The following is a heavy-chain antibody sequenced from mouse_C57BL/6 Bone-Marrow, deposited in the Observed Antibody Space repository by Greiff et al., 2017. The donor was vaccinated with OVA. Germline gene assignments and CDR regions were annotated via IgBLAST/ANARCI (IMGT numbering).Heavy chain of an antibody. CDR2: ISTGGGST. Sequence: EVKVVESGGGLVQPGGSLKLSCAASGFTFSDYYMHWVRQTPEKRLEWVAYISTGGGSTYYPDTVKGRFTITRDTAKNTLYLQMSRLKSEDTAMYYCARQVGYWGQGTTLTVSA. CDR1: GFTFSDYY. J-gene: IGHJ2*01. D-gene: IGHD1-3*01. V-gene: IGHV5-12*01. CDR3: ARQVGY.